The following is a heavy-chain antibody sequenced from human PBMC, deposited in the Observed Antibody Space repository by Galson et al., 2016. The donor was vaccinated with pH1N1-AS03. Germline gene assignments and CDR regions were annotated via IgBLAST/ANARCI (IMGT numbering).Heavy chain of an antibody. CDR1: GFTFSNFW. D-gene: IGHD3-16*01. Sequence: SLRLSCAASGFTFSNFWMHWVRQGPGKGLVWVARVNGDGSSTTYADSVKGRFTVSRDKDKNSLYLEMNNLRTEDTALYYCTKDLVPGGADVWGQGTTVTVSS. CDR3: TKDLVPGGADV. V-gene: IGHV3-74*01. J-gene: IGHJ6*02. CDR2: VNGDGSST.